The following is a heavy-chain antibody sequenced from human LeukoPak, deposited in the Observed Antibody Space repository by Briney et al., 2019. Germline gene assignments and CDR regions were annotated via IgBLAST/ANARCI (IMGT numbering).Heavy chain of an antibody. CDR1: GFTFSSYA. Sequence: GGSLRLSCAASGFTFSSYAMSWVRQAPGKGLEWVSAISGSGGSTYYADSVKGRFTISRDNSKNTLYLQMNSLRAEDTAVYYCARGGELLSTFDYWGQGTLVTVSS. J-gene: IGHJ4*02. D-gene: IGHD1-26*01. V-gene: IGHV3-23*01. CDR2: ISGSGGST. CDR3: ARGGELLSTFDY.